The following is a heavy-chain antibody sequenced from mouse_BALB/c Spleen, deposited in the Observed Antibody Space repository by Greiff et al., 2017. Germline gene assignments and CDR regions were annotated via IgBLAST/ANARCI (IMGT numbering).Heavy chain of an antibody. CDR3: ARITTVVAEGAWFAY. CDR1: GFTFSSYG. D-gene: IGHD1-1*01. V-gene: IGHV5-6*01. Sequence: EVQVVESGGDLVKPGGSLKLSCAASGFTFSSYGMSWVRQTPDKRLEWVATISSGGSYTYYPDSVKGRFTISRDNAKNTLYLQMSSLKSEDTAMYYCARITTVVAEGAWFAYWGQGTLVTVSA. CDR2: ISSGGSYT. J-gene: IGHJ3*01.